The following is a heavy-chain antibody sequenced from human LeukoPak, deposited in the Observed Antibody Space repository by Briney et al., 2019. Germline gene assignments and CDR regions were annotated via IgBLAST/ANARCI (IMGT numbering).Heavy chain of an antibody. CDR2: MNPNSGNT. CDR1: GYTFTSYD. J-gene: IGHJ5*02. Sequence: GASVKVSCKASGYTFTSYDINWVRQATGQGLEWMGWMNPNSGNTGYAQKFQGRVTMTTDTSTSTAYMELRSLRSDDTAVYYCARGYFWSGYYTADGWGNWFDPWGQGTLVTVSS. D-gene: IGHD3-3*01. CDR3: ARGYFWSGYYTADGWGNWFDP. V-gene: IGHV1-8*01.